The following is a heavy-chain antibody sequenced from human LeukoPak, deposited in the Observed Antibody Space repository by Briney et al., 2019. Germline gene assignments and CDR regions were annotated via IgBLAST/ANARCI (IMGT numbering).Heavy chain of an antibody. D-gene: IGHD2-21*01. CDR1: GFTFSSYG. V-gene: IGHV3-23*01. CDR2: STGSVE. Sequence: TGGSLRLSCAASGFTFSSYGMHWVRQAPGKGLEWVSGSTGSVEYYASSVKGRFTISRDDSKNTLYLQMNSLGAEDTATYYCARGSDLASYNELEYWGQGTLVTVSS. CDR3: ARGSDLASYNELEY. J-gene: IGHJ4*02.